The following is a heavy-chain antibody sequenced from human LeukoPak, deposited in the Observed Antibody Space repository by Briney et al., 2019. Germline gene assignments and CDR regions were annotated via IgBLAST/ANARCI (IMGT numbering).Heavy chain of an antibody. CDR3: ARGGGIAARLYYYYYMDV. CDR2: IYYSGST. J-gene: IGHJ6*03. CDR1: GGSISSYY. D-gene: IGHD6-6*01. Sequence: PSETLSLTCTVSGGSISSYYWSWIRQPPGKGLEWIGYIYYSGSTNYNPSLKSRVTISVDTSKNQFSLKLSSVTAADTAVYYCARGGGIAARLYYYYYMDVWGKGTTVTVSS. V-gene: IGHV4-59*01.